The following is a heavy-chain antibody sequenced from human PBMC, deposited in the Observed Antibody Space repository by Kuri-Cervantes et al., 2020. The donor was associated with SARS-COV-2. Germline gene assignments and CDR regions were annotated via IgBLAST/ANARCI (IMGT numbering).Heavy chain of an antibody. J-gene: IGHJ6*03. D-gene: IGHD2-2*01. CDR3: ARGYCSSTSCYSFHWYYYYMDV. CDR2: INPNSGGT. CDR1: GYTFTGYY. Sequence: ASVNVSCKASGYTFTGYYMHWVRQAPGQGLEWMGWINPNSGGTNYAQKFQGRVTMTRDTSISTAYMELSRLRSDDTAVYYCARGYCSSTSCYSFHWYYYYMDVWGKGTTVTVSS. V-gene: IGHV1-2*02.